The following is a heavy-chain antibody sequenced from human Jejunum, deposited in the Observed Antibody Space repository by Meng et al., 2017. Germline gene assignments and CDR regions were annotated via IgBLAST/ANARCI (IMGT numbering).Heavy chain of an antibody. CDR1: CCSLTSTKW. D-gene: IGHD2-21*01. CDR2: VFHSGTP. J-gene: IGHJ4*02. CDR3: ASRPVGIRTYYFDC. V-gene: IGHV4-4*02. Sequence: HLQASGSGRVKPSVTLSLTCAVACCSLTSTKWWRWVRQTPGTGLEWIGEVFHSGTPNYNPSLMSRLTMSVDKSKNQFSLNLTSVTAADTAVYYCASRPVGIRTYYFDCWGQGTLVTVSS.